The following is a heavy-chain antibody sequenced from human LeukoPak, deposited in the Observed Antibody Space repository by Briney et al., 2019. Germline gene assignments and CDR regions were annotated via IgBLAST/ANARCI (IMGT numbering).Heavy chain of an antibody. CDR3: ARGPPLDDYVWGSYRYSPYYFDY. J-gene: IGHJ4*02. V-gene: IGHV4-39*07. D-gene: IGHD3-16*02. CDR1: GGSISSSSYY. CDR2: IYYSGST. Sequence: SETLSLTCTVSGGSISSSSYYWGWIRQPPGKGLEWIGSIYYSGSTYYNPSLKSRVTISVDTSKNQFSLKLSSVTAADTAVYYCARGPPLDDYVWGSYRYSPYYFDYWGQGTLVTVSS.